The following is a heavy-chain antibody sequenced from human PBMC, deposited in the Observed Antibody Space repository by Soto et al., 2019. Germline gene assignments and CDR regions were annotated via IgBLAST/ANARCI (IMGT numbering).Heavy chain of an antibody. D-gene: IGHD3-10*01. Sequence: GGSLRLSCAASGFTFSSYSMNWVRQAPGKGLEWVAVISYDGSNKYYADSVKGRFTISRDNSKNTLYLQMNSLRAEDTAVYYCAKDWTWFGEFIEQDYYYGMDVWGQGTTVTVSS. V-gene: IGHV3-30*18. CDR3: AKDWTWFGEFIEQDYYYGMDV. CDR1: GFTFSSYS. CDR2: ISYDGSNK. J-gene: IGHJ6*02.